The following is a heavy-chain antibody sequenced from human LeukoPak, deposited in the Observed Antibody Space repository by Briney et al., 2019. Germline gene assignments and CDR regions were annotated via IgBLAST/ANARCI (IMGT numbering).Heavy chain of an antibody. Sequence: ASVKVSCKASGYTFTSYDINWVRQATGQGLEWMGWMNPNSGNTGYAQKFQGRVTMTRNTSISTAYMELSSLRSEDTAVYYCARGRVAANPLNWFDPWGQGTLVTVSS. CDR1: GYTFTSYD. J-gene: IGHJ5*02. CDR2: MNPNSGNT. CDR3: ARGRVAANPLNWFDP. V-gene: IGHV1-8*01. D-gene: IGHD2-15*01.